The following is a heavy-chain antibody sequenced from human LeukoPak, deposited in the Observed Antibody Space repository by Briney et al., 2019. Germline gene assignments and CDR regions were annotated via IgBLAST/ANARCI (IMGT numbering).Heavy chain of an antibody. V-gene: IGHV3-48*04. D-gene: IGHD3-10*01. CDR2: ISSTSSTK. J-gene: IGHJ4*02. CDR3: AREGHYYGSGSSLYYFDY. CDR1: GFIFSSYS. Sequence: GGSLRLSCAGSGFIFSSYSLNWVRQAPGKGLEWVSYISSTSSTKYYADSVKGRFTISRDNAKNSLYLQMNSLRAEDTAVYYCAREGHYYGSGSSLYYFDYWGQGAPVTVSS.